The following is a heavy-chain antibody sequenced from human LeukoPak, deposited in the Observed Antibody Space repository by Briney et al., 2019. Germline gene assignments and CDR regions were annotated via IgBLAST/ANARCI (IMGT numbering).Heavy chain of an antibody. CDR3: ARTNYYDGSGYYSLDY. D-gene: IGHD3-22*01. CDR1: GGSFSGYY. J-gene: IGHJ4*02. CDR2: INHSGST. Sequence: ASETLSLTCAVSGGSFSGYYWSWIRQPPGKGLEWIGEINHSGSTNYNPSLKSRVTISVGTSKNQFSLKLSSVTAADTAFYYCARTNYYDGSGYYSLDYWGQGTLVTVSS. V-gene: IGHV4-34*01.